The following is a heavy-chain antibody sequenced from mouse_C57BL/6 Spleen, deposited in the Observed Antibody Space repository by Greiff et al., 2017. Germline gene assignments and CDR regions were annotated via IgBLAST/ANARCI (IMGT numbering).Heavy chain of an antibody. CDR1: GYTFTSYW. CDR2: INPSNGGT. J-gene: IGHJ3*01. Sequence: QVQLQQPGTELVKPGASVKLSCKASGYTFTSYWMHWVKQRPGQGLEWIGNINPSNGGTNYNEKFKSKATLTVDKSSSTAYMQLSSLTSEDAAVYYCARSEGRGRGFADWGQGTLVTVSA. V-gene: IGHV1-53*01. CDR3: ARSEGRGRGFAD.